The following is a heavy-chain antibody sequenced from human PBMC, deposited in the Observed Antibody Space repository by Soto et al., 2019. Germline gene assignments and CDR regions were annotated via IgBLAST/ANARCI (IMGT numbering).Heavy chain of an antibody. CDR1: GFTFTSYA. Sequence: SGFTFTSYAMSWVRQAPGKGLEWVSTISGTGGSTYYPDSVKGRFTISRDNSKNTVYLQMNSLRAEDAAVYYCAKEMTSGYYLFDSWGQGTLVTVSS. CDR3: AKEMTSGYYLFDS. J-gene: IGHJ4*02. CDR2: ISGTGGST. V-gene: IGHV3-23*01. D-gene: IGHD3-22*01.